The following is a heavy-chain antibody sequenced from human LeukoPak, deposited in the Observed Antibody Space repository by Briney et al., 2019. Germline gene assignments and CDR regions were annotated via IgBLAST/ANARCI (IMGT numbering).Heavy chain of an antibody. Sequence: ASVKVSCKASGYTFTDYYMHWVRQAPGQGLEWMGSINPNSGGTNYAQEFQGRVTMTRDTSISTAYMELRRLRSDDTAVYYCARDTREYITAMAPYYFDYWGQGTLVTVSS. J-gene: IGHJ4*02. CDR1: GYTFTDYY. CDR2: INPNSGGT. V-gene: IGHV1-2*02. CDR3: ARDTREYITAMAPYYFDY. D-gene: IGHD5-18*01.